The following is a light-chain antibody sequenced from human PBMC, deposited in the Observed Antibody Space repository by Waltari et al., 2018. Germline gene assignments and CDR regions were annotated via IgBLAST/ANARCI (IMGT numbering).Light chain of an antibody. CDR2: KAS. CDR3: QQYTSYSS. J-gene: IGKJ1*01. Sequence: DIQMTQFPSTLSASVVDRVIITCRASQSISKWLAGYQQKPGKAPQLLIYKASNLQSGVPSRFIASGSGTEFTLTISGLQPDDFATYYCQQYTSYSSFGQGTRVEI. CDR1: QSISKW. V-gene: IGKV1-5*03.